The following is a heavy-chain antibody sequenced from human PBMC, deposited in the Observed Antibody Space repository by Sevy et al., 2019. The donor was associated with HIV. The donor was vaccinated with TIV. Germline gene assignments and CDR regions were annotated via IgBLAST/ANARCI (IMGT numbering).Heavy chain of an antibody. CDR1: GFTFSRYG. CDR3: AKGMGMVQGALLSDDV. V-gene: IGHV3-30*02. CDR2: IRYDGSTK. D-gene: IGHD3-10*01. Sequence: GGSLRLSCAASGFTFSRYGMYWVRQAPGKGLEWVAFIRYDGSTKYYAESVKGRFIISRDNSKDTLYLQMNSLRGDDTSLYYCAKGMGMVQGALLSDDVWGQGTMVTVSS. J-gene: IGHJ3*01.